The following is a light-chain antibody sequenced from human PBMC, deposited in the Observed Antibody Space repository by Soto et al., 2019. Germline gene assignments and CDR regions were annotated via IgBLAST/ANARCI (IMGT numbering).Light chain of an antibody. J-gene: IGLJ2*01. V-gene: IGLV1-47*01. CDR3: AAWDDSLSGLVV. CDR2: RNN. CDR1: SSNIGGNY. Sequence: QSVLTQPPSASGTPGQRVTISCSGSSSNIGGNYVYWYQQVPGTAPKLLIYRNNQRPSGVSDRFSGSKSGTSASLAISGLQSEDEADYYCAAWDDSLSGLVVFGGGTKLTVL.